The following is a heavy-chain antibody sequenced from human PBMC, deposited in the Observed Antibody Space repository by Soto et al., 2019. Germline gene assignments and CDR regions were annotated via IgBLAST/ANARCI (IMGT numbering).Heavy chain of an antibody. CDR3: ARVVPGAEAWFGP. CDR2: ISLYSDGT. CDR1: GYTFSNYG. Sequence: ASVKVSCKTSGYTFSNYGITCVLQSPGQPLEWLGWISLYSDGTNYAQKFQGRASMTTDTSTTTAYMELRSLRSDDTAVYYCARVVPGAEAWFGPWGQGTLVTVSS. D-gene: IGHD2-2*01. V-gene: IGHV1-18*01. J-gene: IGHJ5*02.